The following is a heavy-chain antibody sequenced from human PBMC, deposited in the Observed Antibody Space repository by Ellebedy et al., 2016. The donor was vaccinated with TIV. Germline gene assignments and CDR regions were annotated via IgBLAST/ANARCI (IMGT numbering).Heavy chain of an antibody. CDR2: IGGTGGTT. J-gene: IGHJ4*02. CDR3: AKLPVAYNWNYADDY. V-gene: IGHV3-23*01. CDR1: GISLRSYA. Sequence: GESLKISCAASGISLRSYAMSWVRQAPGKGLEWVSTIGGTGGTTYYRESVKGQFTVSRDTSRNTLYLQMSSLRAEDTAVYYCAKLPVAYNWNYADDYWGQGTLVTVSS. D-gene: IGHD1-7*01.